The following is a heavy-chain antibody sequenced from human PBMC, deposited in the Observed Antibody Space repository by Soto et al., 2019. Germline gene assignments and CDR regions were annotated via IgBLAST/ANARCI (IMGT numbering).Heavy chain of an antibody. J-gene: IGHJ6*02. CDR1: GGSVTRIIS. Sequence: VQLQESGPGLVKPSGTLSLTCAVSGGSVTRIISCTWVRQSPGKGLEWIVEIHLSGTTNYNPSLRSRVSIAVDKSKTEFSLNLTSVTAADTAVYYCAGDGGVTALGDYYDGLDVWGQGTTVTVSS. CDR2: IHLSGTT. V-gene: IGHV4-4*02. D-gene: IGHD2-21*02. CDR3: AGDGGVTALGDYYDGLDV.